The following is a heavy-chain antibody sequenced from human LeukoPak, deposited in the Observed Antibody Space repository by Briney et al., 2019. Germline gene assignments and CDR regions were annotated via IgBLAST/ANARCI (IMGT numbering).Heavy chain of an antibody. CDR1: QFTFNNYA. CDR2: ISGSGTST. Sequence: PGGSLRLSCAASQFTFNNYAMSWVRQAPGKGLEWVSAISGSGTSTYYADSVKGRFIISRDNSKNTLYLQMNTLRAEDTAIYYCAKDRQGSGSYGFDYWGQGTLVTVSS. CDR3: AKDRQGSGSYGFDY. J-gene: IGHJ4*02. V-gene: IGHV3-23*01. D-gene: IGHD3-10*01.